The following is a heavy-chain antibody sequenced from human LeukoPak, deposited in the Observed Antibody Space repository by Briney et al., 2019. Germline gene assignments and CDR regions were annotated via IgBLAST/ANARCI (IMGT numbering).Heavy chain of an antibody. V-gene: IGHV1-8*03. CDR3: ARGRSKTYYDFWSGFP. D-gene: IGHD3-3*01. CDR2: MYPNSGNT. J-gene: IGHJ5*02. CDR1: GYTFTSYD. Sequence: ASVKVSCKASGYTFTSYDINWVRQATGQGLEWMGWMYPNSGNTGYAQKFQGRVTITRNTSISTAYMELSSLRSEDTAVYYCARGRSKTYYDFWSGFPWGQGTLVTVSS.